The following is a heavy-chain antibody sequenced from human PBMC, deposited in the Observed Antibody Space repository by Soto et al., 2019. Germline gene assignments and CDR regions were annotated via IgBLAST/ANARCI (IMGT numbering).Heavy chain of an antibody. Sequence: SETLSLTCAVYGGSFSGYYWTWIRQPPGTGLEWIGEINNSGTTNYNPSLKSRVTISVDTSKSLFSLKLSSVTAADTAVYYCASFRDYYDSSASYSRSDYWGQGTLVTVSS. J-gene: IGHJ4*02. CDR1: GGSFSGYY. V-gene: IGHV4-34*01. CDR3: ASFRDYYDSSASYSRSDY. CDR2: INNSGTT. D-gene: IGHD3-22*01.